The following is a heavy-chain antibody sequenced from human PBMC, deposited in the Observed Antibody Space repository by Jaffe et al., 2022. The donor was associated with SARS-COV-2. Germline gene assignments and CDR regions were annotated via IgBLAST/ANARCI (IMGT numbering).Heavy chain of an antibody. CDR2: INAGNGNT. D-gene: IGHD2-15*01. CDR3: ARNLPYCSGGSCFTSRLNWFDP. V-gene: IGHV1-3*01. CDR1: GYTFTSYA. J-gene: IGHJ5*02. Sequence: QVQLVQSGAEVKKPGASVKVSCKASGYTFTSYAMHWVRQAPGQRLEWMGWINAGNGNTKYSQKFQGRVTITRDTSASTAYMELSSLRSEDTAVYYCARNLPYCSGGSCFTSRLNWFDPWGQGTLVTVSS.